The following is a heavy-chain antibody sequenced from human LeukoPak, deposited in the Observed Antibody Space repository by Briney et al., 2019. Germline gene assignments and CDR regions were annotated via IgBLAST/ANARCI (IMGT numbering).Heavy chain of an antibody. J-gene: IGHJ4*02. CDR3: AKKDGGRGEGTFDY. V-gene: IGHV3-66*01. D-gene: IGHD3-10*01. Sequence: GGSLRLSCAASGFTVSNNYMNWVRQAPGKGLEWVSVIYSGGSTSYADSVKGRFTISRDNSRNTVSLQMNTLRAEDTAVYYCAKKDGGRGEGTFDYWGQGTLVTVPS. CDR2: IYSGGST. CDR1: GFTVSNNY.